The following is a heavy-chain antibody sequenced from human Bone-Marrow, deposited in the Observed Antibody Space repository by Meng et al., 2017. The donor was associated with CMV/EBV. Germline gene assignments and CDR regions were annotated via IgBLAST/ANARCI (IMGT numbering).Heavy chain of an antibody. CDR2: IIPFFGMA. V-gene: IGHV1-69*05. J-gene: IGHJ6*02. Sequence: SVKVSCKVSGGTFTRYAFSWVRQAPGQGLEWMGGIIPFFGMAHYAQRFQGRVTITTDESTSTVYMELSRLRSDDTAVYYCARDHRKQLPGDDYYYYGMDVWGQGTMVTVSS. CDR3: ARDHRKQLPGDDYYYYGMDV. CDR1: GGTFTRYA. D-gene: IGHD6-6*01.